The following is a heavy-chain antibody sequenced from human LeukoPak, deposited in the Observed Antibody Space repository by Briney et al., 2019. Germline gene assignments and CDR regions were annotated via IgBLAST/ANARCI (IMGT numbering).Heavy chain of an antibody. D-gene: IGHD3-10*01. CDR1: GYTFTSYY. V-gene: IGHV1-46*01. J-gene: IGHJ6*02. Sequence: ASVKVSCKASGYTFTSYYMHWVRQAPGQGLEWMGTINPSGGSTSYAQKFQGRVTMTRDTSTSTVYMELSSLRSEDTAVYYCARCYYGSGSYYTYYYGMDVWGQGTTVTVSS. CDR3: ARCYYGSGSYYTYYYGMDV. CDR2: INPSGGST.